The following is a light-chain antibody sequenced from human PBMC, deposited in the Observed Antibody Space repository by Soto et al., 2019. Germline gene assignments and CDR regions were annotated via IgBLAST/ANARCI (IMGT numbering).Light chain of an antibody. CDR2: DAS. Sequence: EIVLTQSPATLSLSPGERATLSCRASQSVSSYLTWYQQKPGQAPRLLIYDASKKATDIPARFSGSGSGTGFTLTISSLEPEEFAVDYCQQRSNWPWTFGQVTNVEIK. CDR3: QQRSNWPWT. CDR1: QSVSSY. V-gene: IGKV3-11*01. J-gene: IGKJ1*01.